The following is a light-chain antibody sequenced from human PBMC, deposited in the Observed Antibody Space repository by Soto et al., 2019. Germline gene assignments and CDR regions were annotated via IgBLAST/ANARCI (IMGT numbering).Light chain of an antibody. Sequence: QSVLTQSPSASASLGASVKLTCTLSSGHSRYAIAWHQQQPEKGPRYLMKLNSDGSHSKGDGIPDRFSGSSSGAERYLTISSLQSEAEADYYCQTWGTGIQVFGGGTKLTVL. CDR1: SGHSRYA. V-gene: IGLV4-69*01. CDR3: QTWGTGIQV. J-gene: IGLJ3*02. CDR2: LNSDGSH.